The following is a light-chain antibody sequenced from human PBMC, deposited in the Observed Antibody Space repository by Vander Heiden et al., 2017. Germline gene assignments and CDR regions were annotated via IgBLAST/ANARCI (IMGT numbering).Light chain of an antibody. CDR3: QQYTSYSWT. V-gene: IGKV1-5*03. Sequence: DIQMTQSPSTLSASVRDRVTITCWTSQSISSWLAWYQQKPGKAPKLLIYKASSLESGVPSRFSGSGSVTEFTLTISSLQPDDFATYYCQQYTSYSWTFAQGTKVEI. J-gene: IGKJ1*01. CDR2: KAS. CDR1: QSISSW.